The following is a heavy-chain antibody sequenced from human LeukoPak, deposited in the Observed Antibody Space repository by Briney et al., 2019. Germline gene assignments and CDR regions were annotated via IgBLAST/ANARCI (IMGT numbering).Heavy chain of an antibody. D-gene: IGHD6-13*01. CDR1: GYTFTSYG. J-gene: IGHJ4*02. CDR2: ISAYNGNT. V-gene: IGHV1-18*04. Sequence: ASATVSFKASGYTFTSYGISWVRQAPGQGLEWMGWISAYNGNTNYAQKLQGRVTMTTDTSTSTAYMELRSLRSDDTAVYYCARGPSSWPPYYFDYWGQGTLVTVSS. CDR3: ARGPSSWPPYYFDY.